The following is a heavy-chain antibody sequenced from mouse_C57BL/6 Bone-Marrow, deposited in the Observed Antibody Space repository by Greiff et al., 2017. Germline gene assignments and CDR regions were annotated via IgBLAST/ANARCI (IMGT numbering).Heavy chain of an antibody. CDR1: GYTFTDYY. Sequence: QVQLQQSGPELVKPGASVKISCKASGYTFTDYYINWVKQRPGQGLEWIGWIFPGSGSTYYNEKFKGKATLTVDKSSSTAYMLLSSLTSEDSAVYFCARSPYITTVVAPGYWGQGTTRTVSS. J-gene: IGHJ2*01. CDR3: ARSPYITTVVAPGY. CDR2: IFPGSGST. D-gene: IGHD1-1*01. V-gene: IGHV1-75*01.